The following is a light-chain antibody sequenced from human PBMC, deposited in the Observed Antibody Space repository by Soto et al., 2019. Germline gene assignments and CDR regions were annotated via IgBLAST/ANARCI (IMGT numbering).Light chain of an antibody. V-gene: IGKV3-20*01. CDR2: GAS. J-gene: IGKJ2*01. CDR3: HQYGSSPSYT. Sequence: EIVLTQSPGTLSLSPGERATLSCRASQSVSSSSYLAWYQQKPGQAPRHLIYGASSRATGIPDRFSGSGSGTDFTLTISRLEPEDFAVYYCHQYGSSPSYTFGQGTKLEIK. CDR1: QSVSSSSY.